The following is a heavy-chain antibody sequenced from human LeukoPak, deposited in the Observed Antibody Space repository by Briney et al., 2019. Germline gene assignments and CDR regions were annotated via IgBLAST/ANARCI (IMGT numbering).Heavy chain of an antibody. D-gene: IGHD3-22*01. CDR3: ARAPSMILPFYFDY. J-gene: IGHJ4*02. CDR1: GGSISPYY. Sequence: PSETLSLTCTVSGGSISPYYWSWLRQPPGKGLEWIGYISNSGSTHYNSSLNSRVTISVDTPKIQFSLKLSSLTAADTAVYYCARAPSMILPFYFDYWGQGTLVTVSS. V-gene: IGHV4-59*01. CDR2: ISNSGST.